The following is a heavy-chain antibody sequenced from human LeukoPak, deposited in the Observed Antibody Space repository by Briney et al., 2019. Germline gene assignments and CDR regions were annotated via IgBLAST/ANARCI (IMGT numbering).Heavy chain of an antibody. Sequence: ASVKVSCKASGGTFSSYAISWVRQAPGQGLEWVGLIRGTGDSPDYAQKFQGRVTVTCDTSTNTLYLELRSLKLEDTAVYYCARAPAGTLDFWGQGTLVTVSS. D-gene: IGHD6-13*01. CDR1: GGTFSSYA. J-gene: IGHJ4*02. CDR3: ARAPAGTLDF. V-gene: IGHV1-46*01. CDR2: IRGTGDSP.